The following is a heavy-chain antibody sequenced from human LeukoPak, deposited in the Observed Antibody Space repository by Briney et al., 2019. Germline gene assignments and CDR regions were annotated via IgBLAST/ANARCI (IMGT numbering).Heavy chain of an antibody. V-gene: IGHV4-59*01. Sequence: PSETLSLTRTVSGGSISSYYWNWIRQPPGKGLEWIGYIYYSGSTNYNPSLKSRVTISVDTSKNQFSLKLNSVTAADTAVYYCARAKGGTARAYDAFDIWGQGTMVTVSS. J-gene: IGHJ3*02. CDR2: IYYSGST. CDR1: GGSISSYY. D-gene: IGHD1-26*01. CDR3: ARAKGGTARAYDAFDI.